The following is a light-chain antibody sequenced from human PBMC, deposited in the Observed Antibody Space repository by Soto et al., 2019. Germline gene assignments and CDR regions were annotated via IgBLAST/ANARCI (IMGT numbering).Light chain of an antibody. CDR2: GAS. J-gene: IGKJ1*01. CDR3: LHYYEWPRWT. CDR1: QSVSAN. Sequence: EFVLTQSPGTLSLSPGERATLSCRASQSVSANLAWYQHKPGQAPRLLIYGASTRATGIPARFSGSGSGTEFTLTISSLQPDDFAVYYCLHYYEWPRWTFGQGTKVDIK. V-gene: IGKV3-15*01.